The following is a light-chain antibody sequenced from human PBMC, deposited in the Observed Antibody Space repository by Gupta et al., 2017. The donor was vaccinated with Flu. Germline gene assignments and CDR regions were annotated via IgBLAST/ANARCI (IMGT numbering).Light chain of an antibody. V-gene: IGKV1-9*01. CDR3: QQVNSYPLT. J-gene: IGKJ4*01. Sequence: GDRVTVTCRARQGINSYLAWYQQKPGTAPKLLIFAASSLQSGVPSRFSGSGSGTEFTLTIDSLQPEDFATYYCQQVNSYPLTFGGGTKVEIK. CDR1: QGINSY. CDR2: AAS.